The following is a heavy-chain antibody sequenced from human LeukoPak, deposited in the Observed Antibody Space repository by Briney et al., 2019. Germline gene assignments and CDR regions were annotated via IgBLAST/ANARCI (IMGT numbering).Heavy chain of an antibody. J-gene: IGHJ3*02. CDR3: ARDEGVGYCSGGSCYDAFDI. V-gene: IGHV3-21*01. D-gene: IGHD2-15*01. CDR2: ISSSSSYI. Sequence: PGGSLRLSCAASGFTFSSYSMNWVRQAPGKGLEWVSSISSSSSYIYYADSVKGRFTISRDNAKNSLYLQMNSLRAEDTAVYYCARDEGVGYCSGGSCYDAFDIWGQGTMVTVSS. CDR1: GFTFSSYS.